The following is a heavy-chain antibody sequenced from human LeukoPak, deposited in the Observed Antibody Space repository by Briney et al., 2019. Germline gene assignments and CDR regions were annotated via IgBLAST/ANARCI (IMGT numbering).Heavy chain of an antibody. CDR1: GYTFTSYY. J-gene: IGHJ3*02. V-gene: IGHV1-2*02. Sequence: ASVKVSCKASGYTFTSYYMHWVRQAPGQGLEWMGWINPNSGGTNYAQKFQGRVTMTRDTSISTAYMELSRLRSDDTAVYYCARVVAGVVPLRDDAFDIWGQGTMVTVSS. CDR3: ARVVAGVVPLRDDAFDI. CDR2: INPNSGGT. D-gene: IGHD1-1*01.